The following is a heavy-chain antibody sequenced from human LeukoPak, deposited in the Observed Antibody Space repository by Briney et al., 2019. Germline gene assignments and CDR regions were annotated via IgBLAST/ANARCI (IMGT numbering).Heavy chain of an antibody. CDR1: GGSISSSTYY. D-gene: IGHD7-27*01. J-gene: IGHJ4*02. CDR3: ARRDWGQYYFDY. Sequence: PSETLSLTCTVSGGSISSSTYYWGWIRQPPGKGLAWIGSIYYSGSTYYNPSLKSRVTISVDASKNQFSLKLSSVTAADTAVYYCARRDWGQYYFDYWGQGTLVTVSS. CDR2: IYYSGST. V-gene: IGHV4-39*01.